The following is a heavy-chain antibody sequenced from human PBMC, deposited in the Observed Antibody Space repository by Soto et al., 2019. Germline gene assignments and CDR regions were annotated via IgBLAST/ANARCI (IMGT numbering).Heavy chain of an antibody. CDR3: AKAPRQWLLIAHFNYYGMDV. J-gene: IGHJ6*02. Sequence: HPGGSLRLSCAASGFTFSSYAMSWVRQAPGKGLEWVSAISGSGGSTYYADSVKGRFTISRDNSKNTLYLQMNSLRAEDTAVYYCAKAPRQWLLIAHFNYYGMDVWGQGTTVTVSS. CDR1: GFTFSSYA. CDR2: ISGSGGST. V-gene: IGHV3-23*01. D-gene: IGHD6-19*01.